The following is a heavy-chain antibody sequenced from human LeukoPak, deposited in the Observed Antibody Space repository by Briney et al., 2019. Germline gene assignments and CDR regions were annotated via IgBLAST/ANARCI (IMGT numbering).Heavy chain of an antibody. Sequence: SETLSLTCAVYGGSFSGYYWSWIRRPPGKGLEWIGEINHSGSTNYNPSLKSRVTISVDTSKNQFSLKLSSVTAADTAVYYCARGVDTAMVGYYYYMDVWGKGTTVTVSS. CDR1: GGSFSGYY. J-gene: IGHJ6*03. D-gene: IGHD5-18*01. V-gene: IGHV4-34*01. CDR3: ARGVDTAMVGYYYYMDV. CDR2: INHSGST.